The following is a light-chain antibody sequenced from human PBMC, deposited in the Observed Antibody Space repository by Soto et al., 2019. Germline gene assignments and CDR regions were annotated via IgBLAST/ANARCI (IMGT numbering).Light chain of an antibody. Sequence: EVVLTQSPGTLSLSPGDRATLSCRASQSVSSNYLAWYQQKPGQAPRLLIYAASNRATGISDRFSGGGSGTDFTLTISRLEPEDFEVYYCQQYGSSPRSFGQGTELEI. J-gene: IGKJ2*03. V-gene: IGKV3-20*01. CDR3: QQYGSSPRS. CDR1: QSVSSNY. CDR2: AAS.